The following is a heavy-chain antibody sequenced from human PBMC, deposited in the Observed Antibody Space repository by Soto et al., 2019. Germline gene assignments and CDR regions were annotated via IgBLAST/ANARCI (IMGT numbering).Heavy chain of an antibody. Sequence: LRLSCAASGFTFSSYAMSWVRQAPGKGLEWVSAISGSGGSTYYADSVEGRFTISRDNSKNTLYLQMNSLRAEDTAVYYCAKGYCSGGSCYSGLDAFDIWGQGTMVTVSS. V-gene: IGHV3-23*01. D-gene: IGHD2-15*01. CDR1: GFTFSSYA. CDR2: ISGSGGST. CDR3: AKGYCSGGSCYSGLDAFDI. J-gene: IGHJ3*02.